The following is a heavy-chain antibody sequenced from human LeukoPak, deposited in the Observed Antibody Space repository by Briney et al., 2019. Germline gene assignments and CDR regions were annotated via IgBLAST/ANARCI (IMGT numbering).Heavy chain of an antibody. CDR1: GFTFNDHN. CDR3: TKVNRAYSSSSSLNFDS. J-gene: IGHJ4*02. CDR2: FSWDGYTT. D-gene: IGHD6-6*01. Sequence: GGSLRLSCAASGFTFNDHNMHWVRQPLGKGLEWVSLFSWDGYTTYYADSVEGRFTISRDNSKNSLYLQMNRLRPEDTALYYCTKVNRAYSSSSSLNFDSWGQGTLVTVSS. V-gene: IGHV3-43*01.